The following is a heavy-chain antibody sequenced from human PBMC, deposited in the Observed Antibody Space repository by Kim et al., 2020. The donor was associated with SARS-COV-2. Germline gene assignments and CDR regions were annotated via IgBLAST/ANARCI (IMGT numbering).Heavy chain of an antibody. CDR3: AMRRSTYYDFWSGYSYGMDV. CDR2: IYYSGST. Sequence: SETLSLTCTVSGGSISSGGYYWSWIRQHPGKGLEWIGYIYYSGSTYYNPSLKSRVTISVDTSKNQFSLKLSSVTAADTAVYYCAMRRSTYYDFWSGYSYGMDVWGQGTTVTVSS. J-gene: IGHJ6*02. CDR1: GGSISSGGYY. V-gene: IGHV4-31*03. D-gene: IGHD3-3*01.